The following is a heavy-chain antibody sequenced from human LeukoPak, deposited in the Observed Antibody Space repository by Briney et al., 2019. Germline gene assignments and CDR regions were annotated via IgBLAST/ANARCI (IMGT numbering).Heavy chain of an antibody. J-gene: IGHJ3*02. D-gene: IGHD3-22*01. Sequence: VSVKVSCKASGYTFTSYGISWVRQAPGQGLEWMGWISAYNGNTNYAQKLQGRVTMTTDTSTSTAYMELRSLRSDDTAVYYCARVSMIVVVDAFDIWGQGTMVTVSS. V-gene: IGHV1-18*01. CDR1: GYTFTSYG. CDR3: ARVSMIVVVDAFDI. CDR2: ISAYNGNT.